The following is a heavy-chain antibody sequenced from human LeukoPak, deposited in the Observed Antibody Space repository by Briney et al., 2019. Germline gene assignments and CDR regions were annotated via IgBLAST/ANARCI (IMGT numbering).Heavy chain of an antibody. CDR2: ISSSGSTI. CDR1: GFTFSSYE. J-gene: IGHJ4*02. D-gene: IGHD3-10*01. CDR3: ASLNLLLWFGDDY. V-gene: IGHV3-48*03. Sequence: GGSLRLSCAASGFTFSSYEMNWVRQAPGKGLEWVSYISSSGSTIYYADSVKGRFTISRDNAKNSLYLQMNSLRAEDTAVYYCASLNLLLWFGDDYWGQGTLVTVSS.